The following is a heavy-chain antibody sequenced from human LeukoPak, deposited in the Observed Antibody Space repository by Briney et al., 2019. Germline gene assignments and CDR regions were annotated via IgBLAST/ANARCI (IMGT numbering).Heavy chain of an antibody. CDR1: GFTLSSYE. J-gene: IGHJ4*02. CDR2: ISVTGSFG. D-gene: IGHD3-10*01. Sequence: GGSLRLFCAVSGFTLSSYEMKWVRLAPGKGLEWVSYISVTGSFGYYADSVNGRFTISRDNAKNSLYLQMNSLRAEDTSLYYCARVRRYASGSYYPPPYDFWGQGTLVTVSS. V-gene: IGHV3-48*03. CDR3: ARVRRYASGSYYPPPYDF.